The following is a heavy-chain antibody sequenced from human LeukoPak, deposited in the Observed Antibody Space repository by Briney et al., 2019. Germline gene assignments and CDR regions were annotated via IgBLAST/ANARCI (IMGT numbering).Heavy chain of an antibody. CDR1: GYTFTSYY. CDR3: AILQVAAGTPFDY. V-gene: IGHV1-46*01. CDR2: INPSGGST. D-gene: IGHD6-13*01. Sequence: ASVKVSCKESGYTFTSYYMHWVRQAPGQGLEWMGIINPSGGSTSYAQKFQGRVTMTRDTSTSTVYMELSSLRSEDTAVYYCAILQVAAGTPFDYWGQGTLVTVSS. J-gene: IGHJ4*02.